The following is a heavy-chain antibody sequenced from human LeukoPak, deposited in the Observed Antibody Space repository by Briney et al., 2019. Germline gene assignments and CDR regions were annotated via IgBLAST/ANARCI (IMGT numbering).Heavy chain of an antibody. CDR1: GFTFNNYA. CDR3: ARDGIQLPDTLDY. D-gene: IGHD1-1*01. CDR2: INGGDNGDNP. J-gene: IGHJ4*02. V-gene: IGHV3-23*01. Sequence: GGSLRLSCAASGFTFNNYAMTWVRPPPGKGLQWVSTINGGDNGDNPYYADSVKGRFTVSRDNSKNTVYLQMNSLRVEDTAVYYCARDGIQLPDTLDYWGLGTLVTVSS.